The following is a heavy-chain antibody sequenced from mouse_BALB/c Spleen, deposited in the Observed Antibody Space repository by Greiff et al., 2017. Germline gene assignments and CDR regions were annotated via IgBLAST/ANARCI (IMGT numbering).Heavy chain of an antibody. CDR1: GDSITSCY. CDR2: ISYSGST. D-gene: IGHD2-1*01. CDR3: ASHDGNYENAMDD. V-gene: IGHV3-8*02. Sequence: EVKLMESGPSLVKPSQTLSLTCSVTGDSITSCYWNWIRKFPGNKLEYMGYISYSGSTYYNPSLKSRISITRDTSKNQYYLQLNSVTTEDTATYYCASHDGNYENAMDDWGQGTSVTVSS. J-gene: IGHJ4*01.